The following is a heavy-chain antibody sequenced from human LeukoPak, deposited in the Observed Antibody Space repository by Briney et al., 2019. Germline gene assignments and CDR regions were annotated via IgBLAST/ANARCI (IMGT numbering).Heavy chain of an antibody. CDR1: GFTFSSYA. Sequence: PGGSLRLSCAASGFTFSSYALSWVRQAPGKGLMWVSRINSDGSSTSYADSVKGRFTISRDNAKNTLYLQMNSLRAEDTAVYYCARSPYYYGMDVWGQGTTVTVSS. CDR3: ARSPYYYGMDV. V-gene: IGHV3-74*01. CDR2: INSDGSST. J-gene: IGHJ6*02.